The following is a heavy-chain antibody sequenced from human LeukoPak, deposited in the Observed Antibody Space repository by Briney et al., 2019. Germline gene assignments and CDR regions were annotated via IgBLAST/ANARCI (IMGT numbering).Heavy chain of an antibody. D-gene: IGHD3-16*02. CDR3: ARANYDYVWGTYRQYYFDY. CDR2: IIPIFGTA. CDR1: GGTFSSYA. V-gene: IGHV1-69*13. Sequence: SVKVSCKASGGTFSSYAISWVRQAPGQGLEWMGGIIPIFGTANYAQKFQGRVTITADESTSTAYMELSSLRSEDTAVYYCARANYDYVWGTYRQYYFDYWGQGTLVTVSS. J-gene: IGHJ4*02.